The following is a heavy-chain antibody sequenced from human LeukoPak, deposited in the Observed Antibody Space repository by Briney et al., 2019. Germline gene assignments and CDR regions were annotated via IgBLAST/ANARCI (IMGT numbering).Heavy chain of an antibody. CDR2: INHSGST. J-gene: IGHJ5*02. Sequence: SETLSLTCAVYGGSFSGYYWSWIRQPPGKGLEWIGEINHSGSTNYNPSLKSRVTISVDTSKNQFSLKLSSVTAADTAVYYCARGGYSGYALSWFDPWGQGTLVTVSS. CDR3: ARGGYSGYALSWFDP. V-gene: IGHV4-34*01. D-gene: IGHD5-12*01. CDR1: GGSFSGYY.